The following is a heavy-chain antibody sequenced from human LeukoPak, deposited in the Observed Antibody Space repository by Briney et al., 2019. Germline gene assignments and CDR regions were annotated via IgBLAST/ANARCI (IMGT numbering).Heavy chain of an antibody. J-gene: IGHJ6*02. CDR1: GFTFDDYA. V-gene: IGHV3-9*01. Sequence: GGSLRLSCAASGFTFDDYAMHWVRQAPGKGLEWVSGISWNSGSIGYADSVKGRFTISRDNAKNSLYLQMNSLRAEDTALYYCVKDIIVVVTGGMDVWGQGTTVTVSS. CDR3: VKDIIVVVTGGMDV. D-gene: IGHD3-22*01. CDR2: ISWNSGSI.